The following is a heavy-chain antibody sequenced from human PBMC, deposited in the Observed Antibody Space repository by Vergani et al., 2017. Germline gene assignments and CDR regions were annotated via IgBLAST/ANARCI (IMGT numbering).Heavy chain of an antibody. CDR3: AKGGVVPDAIPYYYYYMDV. CDR1: EFTFSSYA. J-gene: IGHJ6*03. CDR2: ISGSDGST. V-gene: IGHV3-23*01. D-gene: IGHD2-2*01. Sequence: EVQLLESGGGLVQPGGSLRLTCAASEFTFSSYAMNWVRQAPGKGLEWVSAISGSDGSTYYADSVKGRFTISRDNSKNTLYLQMNSLRAEDTAVYYCAKGGVVPDAIPYYYYYMDVWSKGTTVTVSS.